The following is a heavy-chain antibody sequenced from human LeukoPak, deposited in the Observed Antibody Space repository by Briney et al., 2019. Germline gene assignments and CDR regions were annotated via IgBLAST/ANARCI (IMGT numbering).Heavy chain of an antibody. CDR3: ARDRHYYGMDV. CDR2: IYYSGST. J-gene: IGHJ6*02. Sequence: SETLSLTCTVAGGSISSYYWSWIRQPPGKGLEWIGYIYYSGSTNYNPSLKSRVTISVDTSKNQFSLKLSSVTAADTAVYYCARDRHYYGMDVWGQGTTVTVSS. CDR1: GGSISSYY. V-gene: IGHV4-59*01.